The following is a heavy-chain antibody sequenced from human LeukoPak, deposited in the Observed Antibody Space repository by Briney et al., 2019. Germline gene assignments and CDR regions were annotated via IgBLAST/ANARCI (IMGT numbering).Heavy chain of an antibody. D-gene: IGHD6-6*01. V-gene: IGHV3-23*01. CDR1: GFTFSSYA. Sequence: GGSLRLSCAASGFTFSSYAMRWVRQAPGKGLEWVSAISSSGDSTIHAGSVKGRFTISRDNSKNTVYLQMNSLRAEDTAVYYCAKGGSPSGPYYYGMDVWGQETTVTVSS. CDR3: AKGGSPSGPYYYGMDV. CDR2: ISSSGDST. J-gene: IGHJ6*02.